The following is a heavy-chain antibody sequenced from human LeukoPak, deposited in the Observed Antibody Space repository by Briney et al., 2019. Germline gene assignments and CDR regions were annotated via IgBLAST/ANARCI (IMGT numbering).Heavy chain of an antibody. CDR3: ARERVVPAAIQQGYFDY. D-gene: IGHD2-2*02. CDR2: IYHSGST. J-gene: IGHJ4*02. V-gene: IGHV4-38-2*02. CDR1: GYSISSGYY. Sequence: SETLSLTCAVSGYSISSGYYWGWIRQPPGKGLEWIGSIYHSGSTYYTPSLKSRVTISVDTAKNQFSLKLSSVTAADTAVYYCARERVVPAAIQQGYFDYWGQGTLVTVSS.